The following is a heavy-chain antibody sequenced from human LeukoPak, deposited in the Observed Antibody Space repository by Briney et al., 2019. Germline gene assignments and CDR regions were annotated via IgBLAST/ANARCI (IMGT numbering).Heavy chain of an antibody. CDR3: ATGPYYASGGRFDP. Sequence: SVKVSCKASGDTFSNYAFNWVRQAPGQGLEWMGGSIPGYGSVNYAPKFQGRVSITTDGSASTVSLDPSSLTSEDTAVYYCATGPYYASGGRFDPWGPGTLVTVSS. D-gene: IGHD3-10*01. CDR1: GDTFSNYA. J-gene: IGHJ5*02. CDR2: SIPGYGSV. V-gene: IGHV1-69*05.